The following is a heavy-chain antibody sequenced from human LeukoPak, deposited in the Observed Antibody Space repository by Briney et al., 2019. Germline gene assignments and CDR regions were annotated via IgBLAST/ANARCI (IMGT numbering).Heavy chain of an antibody. V-gene: IGHV3-48*03. D-gene: IGHD2-15*01. CDR1: GFTFNTYE. J-gene: IGHJ4*02. CDR3: VRDRRGFCGTGSCYSPDYFDY. Sequence: PGGSLRLSCAASGFTFNTYEMAWVRQAPGKGLEWVSYISSTITTVYYADSVQGRFTISRDNAKNSVYLQMNSLRVEDTAVYYCVRDRRGFCGTGSCYSPDYFDYWGRGALVTVSS. CDR2: ISSTITTV.